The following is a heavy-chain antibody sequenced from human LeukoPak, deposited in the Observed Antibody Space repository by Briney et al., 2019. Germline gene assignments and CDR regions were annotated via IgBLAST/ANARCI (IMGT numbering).Heavy chain of an antibody. D-gene: IGHD3-3*01. Sequence: SETLSLTCTVSGGSISSSSYYWGWIRQPPGKGLEWIGSIYYSGSTYYNPSLKSRVTISVDTSKNQFSLKLSSVTAADTAVYYCARDTIFGVVIQSYYFDYWGQGTLVTVSS. CDR2: IYYSGST. V-gene: IGHV4-39*07. CDR3: ARDTIFGVVIQSYYFDY. CDR1: GGSISSSSYY. J-gene: IGHJ4*02.